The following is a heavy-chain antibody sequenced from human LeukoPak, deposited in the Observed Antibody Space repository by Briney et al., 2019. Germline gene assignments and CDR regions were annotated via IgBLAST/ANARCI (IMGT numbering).Heavy chain of an antibody. V-gene: IGHV4-39*07. CDR1: GGSISSSSYY. CDR3: ARRQLERRIDY. D-gene: IGHD1-1*01. Sequence: SETLSLTCTVSGGSISSSSYYWGWIRQAPGKGLEWIGNIYYSGSTYYNPSLKSRVTISVDTSKNQFSLKLSSVTAADTAVYYCARRQLERRIDYWGQGTLVTVSS. J-gene: IGHJ4*02. CDR2: IYYSGST.